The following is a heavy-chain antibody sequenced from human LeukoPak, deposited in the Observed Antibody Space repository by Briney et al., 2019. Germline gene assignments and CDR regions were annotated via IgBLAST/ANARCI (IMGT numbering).Heavy chain of an antibody. CDR2: LIENGATT. Sequence: PGGSLRLSCAASGFTFRSHAMGWVRQAPGKGLQFVSGLIENGATTYYADSVKGRFTISRDNSKNTLYLQMNSLRAEDTAVYYCAKRDFYDSRGYYYLYYFDDWGQGTLVTVSS. D-gene: IGHD3-22*01. CDR1: GFTFRSHA. V-gene: IGHV3-23*01. J-gene: IGHJ4*02. CDR3: AKRDFYDSRGYYYLYYFDD.